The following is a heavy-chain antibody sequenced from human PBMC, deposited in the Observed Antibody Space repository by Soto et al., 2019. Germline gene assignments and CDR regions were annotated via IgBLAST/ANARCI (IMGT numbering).Heavy chain of an antibody. D-gene: IGHD3-22*01. CDR3: ARDSPLHYDSNGYSSGYFDY. CDR2: IIPIFGTA. V-gene: IGHV1-69*13. CDR1: GGTFSSYA. Sequence: SVKVSCKASGGTFSSYAISWVRQAPGQGLEWMGGIIPIFGTANYAQKFQGRVTITADESTRTAYMELRSLRSDGTAVYYCARDSPLHYDSNGYSSGYFDYWGQGTLVTVSS. J-gene: IGHJ4*02.